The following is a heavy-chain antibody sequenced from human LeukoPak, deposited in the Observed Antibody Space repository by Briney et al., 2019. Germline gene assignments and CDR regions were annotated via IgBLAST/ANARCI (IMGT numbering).Heavy chain of an antibody. Sequence: SVKVSCKASGGTFSSYAISWVRQAPGQGLEWMGGIIPIFGTANYARKFQGRVTITADESTSTAYMELSSLRSEDTAVYYCARHPSGWDGPFGYWGQGTLVTVSS. CDR1: GGTFSSYA. D-gene: IGHD6-19*01. CDR3: ARHPSGWDGPFGY. V-gene: IGHV1-69*13. CDR2: IIPIFGTA. J-gene: IGHJ4*02.